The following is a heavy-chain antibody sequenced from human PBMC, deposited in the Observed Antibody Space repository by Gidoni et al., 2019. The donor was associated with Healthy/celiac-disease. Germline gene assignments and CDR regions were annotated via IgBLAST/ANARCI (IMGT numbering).Heavy chain of an antibody. CDR2: ISSSSRTI. CDR1: GLTFSSYS. V-gene: IGHV3-48*01. Sequence: EVQQVESGGGWVQPGGSLRLPWAAAGLTFSSYSMNWVRQAPGKGLEWVSYISSSSRTIYYADSVKGRFTISRDNAKNSLYLQMNSLRAEDTAVYYCARPYSGYDSGAFDIWGQGTMVTVSS. CDR3: ARPYSGYDSGAFDI. D-gene: IGHD5-12*01. J-gene: IGHJ3*02.